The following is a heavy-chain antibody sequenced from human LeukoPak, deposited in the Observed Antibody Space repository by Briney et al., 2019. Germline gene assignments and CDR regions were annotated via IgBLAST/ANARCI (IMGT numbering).Heavy chain of an antibody. D-gene: IGHD2-21*02. V-gene: IGHV3-23*01. J-gene: IGHJ4*02. CDR3: AKSGGTAYCGGDCYNAIDY. CDR2: ISGSGGST. Sequence: QSGGSLRLSCAASGFTFSSYAMSWVRQAPGKGLEWVSAISGSGGSTYYADSVKGRFTIYRDNSTNPLYLQMNSLRAEDTAVYYCAKSGGTAYCGGDCYNAIDYWGQGTLVTVSS. CDR1: GFTFSSYA.